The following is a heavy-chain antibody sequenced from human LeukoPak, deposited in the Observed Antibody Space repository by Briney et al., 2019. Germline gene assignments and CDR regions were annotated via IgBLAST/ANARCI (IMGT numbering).Heavy chain of an antibody. CDR1: GYTFTSYY. CDR3: VTSSAVGGAQRAFDY. D-gene: IGHD3-10*01. CDR2: INPNAGDT. J-gene: IGHJ4*02. V-gene: IGHV1-2*02. Sequence: GASVKVSCKASGYTFTSYYMHWVRQAPGQGLEWLGWINPNAGDTKYAQKFQGRVTVTRDTSISTAYMELSRLRSDDTAVYYCVTSSAVGGAQRAFDYWGQGTLVTVSS.